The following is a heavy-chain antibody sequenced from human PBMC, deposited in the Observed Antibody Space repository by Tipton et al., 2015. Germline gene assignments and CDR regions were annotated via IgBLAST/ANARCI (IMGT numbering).Heavy chain of an antibody. Sequence: QLVQSGAEVKKPGASVKVSCKASGYTFTSYGISWVRQAPGQGLEWMGWISAYNGNTKYAQKLLGRVTVTTDASTNTAYMELTTLRSDDTAMYYCARENSMWYPYFDYWGQGTLVTVSS. D-gene: IGHD6-13*01. CDR1: GYTFTSYG. V-gene: IGHV1-18*01. J-gene: IGHJ4*02. CDR3: ARENSMWYPYFDY. CDR2: ISAYNGNT.